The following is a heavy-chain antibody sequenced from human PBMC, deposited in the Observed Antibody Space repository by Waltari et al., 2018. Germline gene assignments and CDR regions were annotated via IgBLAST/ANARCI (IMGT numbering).Heavy chain of an antibody. D-gene: IGHD6-13*01. J-gene: IGHJ4*02. Sequence: EVQLVESGGGLVQPGRSLRLSCAASGFTFDDYAMHWVRQAPGKGLEWVSGISWNSGSIGYADSVKGRFTISRDNAKNSLYLQMNSLRAEDTALYYCAKDRSGSSSLKTTFDYWGQGTLVTVSS. CDR3: AKDRSGSSSLKTTFDY. CDR2: ISWNSGSI. CDR1: GFTFDDYA. V-gene: IGHV3-9*01.